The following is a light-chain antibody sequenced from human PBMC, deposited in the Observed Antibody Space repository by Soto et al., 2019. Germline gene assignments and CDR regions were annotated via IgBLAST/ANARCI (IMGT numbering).Light chain of an antibody. Sequence: MELTQSPGTLSLPPAQGHTPSCIASQSASNNYLAWYQQKPGQAPRLLIYGASNRATGIPDRFSGSRSGTEFTLTINNLEPEDFAVYYCQQRSVWPPITFGQGTRLVTK. CDR2: GAS. CDR3: QQRSVWPPIT. CDR1: QSASNNY. J-gene: IGKJ5*01. V-gene: IGKV3D-20*02.